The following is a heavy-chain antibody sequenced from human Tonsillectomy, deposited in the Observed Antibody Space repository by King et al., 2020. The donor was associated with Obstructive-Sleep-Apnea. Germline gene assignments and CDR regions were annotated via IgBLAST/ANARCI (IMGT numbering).Heavy chain of an antibody. V-gene: IGHV3-30-3*01. CDR1: GFTFTSYA. J-gene: IGHJ4*02. Sequence: QVQLVESGGGVVQPGRSLRLSCAASGFTFTSYALHWVRQAPGKGLEWVAVISSDGNNQYYADSVKGRFTISRDNSKNTLYLQMNSLKTEDTAVYYCARDLHGREDYWGQGTLVTVSS. CDR3: ARDLHGREDY. CDR2: ISSDGNNQ. D-gene: IGHD4-17*01.